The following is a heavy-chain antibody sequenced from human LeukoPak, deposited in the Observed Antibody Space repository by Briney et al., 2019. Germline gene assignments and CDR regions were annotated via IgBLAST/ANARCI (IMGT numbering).Heavy chain of an antibody. Sequence: ASVKVACKASGYTCTRYDINWVRQATGQGLEWMGWMNPNSGNTGYAQKFQGRVTMTRNTSISTAYMELSSLRSEDTAVYYCARLGVYYDSSGYYYDYWGQGTLVTVSS. CDR2: MNPNSGNT. V-gene: IGHV1-8*01. D-gene: IGHD3-22*01. CDR3: ARLGVYYDSSGYYYDY. CDR1: GYTCTRYD. J-gene: IGHJ4*02.